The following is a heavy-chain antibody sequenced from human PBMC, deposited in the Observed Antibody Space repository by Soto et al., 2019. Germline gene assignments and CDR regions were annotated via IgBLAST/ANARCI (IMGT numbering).Heavy chain of an antibody. CDR2: IYYSGST. J-gene: IGHJ4*02. CDR1: GGSISSSSYY. D-gene: IGHD1-26*01. Sequence: QLQLQESGPGLVKPSETLSLTCTVSGGSISSSSYYWGWIRQPPGKGLEWIGSIYYSGSTYYNPSLKSRVTISVDTSKNQFSLKLSSVTAADKAVYYCARRGGVGATTYDYWGQGTLVTVSS. CDR3: ARRGGVGATTYDY. V-gene: IGHV4-39*01.